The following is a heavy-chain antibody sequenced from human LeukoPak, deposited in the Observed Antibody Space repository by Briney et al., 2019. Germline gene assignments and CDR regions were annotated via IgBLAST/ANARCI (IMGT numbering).Heavy chain of an antibody. CDR1: GFSFSDYY. D-gene: IGHD1-26*01. J-gene: IGHJ4*02. Sequence: GGSLRLPCAASGFSFSDYYMSWIRQAPGEGLEWLSYISTSGSTIFYADSVKGRFTLTRDNAQNSLYLQMNSLRAEDTALYYCARDVGGTNFDYWGQGTLVTVSS. CDR2: ISTSGSTI. CDR3: ARDVGGTNFDY. V-gene: IGHV3-11*01.